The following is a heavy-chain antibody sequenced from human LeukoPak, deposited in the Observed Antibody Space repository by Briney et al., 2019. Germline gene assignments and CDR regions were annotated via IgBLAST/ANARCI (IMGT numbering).Heavy chain of an antibody. D-gene: IGHD2-2*01. CDR1: GFTFSSYA. Sequence: GRSLRLSCAASGFTFSSYAMHWVRQAPGKGVERVAVISYDGSNKYYADSVKGRVTISRDNSKNTLYLQMNSLRAEDTAVYYCARVWGCSSTSCYEGTFDYWGQGTLVTVSS. CDR3: ARVWGCSSTSCYEGTFDY. J-gene: IGHJ4*02. V-gene: IGHV3-30*04. CDR2: ISYDGSNK.